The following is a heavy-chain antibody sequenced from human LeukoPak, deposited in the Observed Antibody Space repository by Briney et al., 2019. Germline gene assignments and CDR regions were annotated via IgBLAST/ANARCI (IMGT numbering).Heavy chain of an antibody. CDR1: GFTFSSYN. CDR3: SRDLDREGGIGYY. Sequence: PGGSLRLSCAASGFTFSSYNMNWVRQAPGKGLEWVSSISTTSSYIYYADSVKGRFTISRDNAKDSLYLQMNSLRAGDTAVYYFSRDLDREGGIGYYWGQGTLVTVSS. CDR2: ISTTSSYI. V-gene: IGHV3-21*01. D-gene: IGHD3-16*02. J-gene: IGHJ4*02.